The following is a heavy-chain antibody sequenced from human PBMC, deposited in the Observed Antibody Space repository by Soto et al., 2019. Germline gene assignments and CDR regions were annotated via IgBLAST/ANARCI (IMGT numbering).Heavy chain of an antibody. J-gene: IGHJ6*02. CDR3: ILDCTSMSCYGYLGVDV. CDR2: IIPVFGTA. Sequence: QVQLVQSGAEVKTPGSSVKVSCKASGGTFSSFLMGWVRQAPGQGLERMGGIIPVFGTATYAQKFQGRVTITADDSTSTVYMELSGLKSEDTAVYYCILDCTSMSCYGYLGVDVWGQGTTVTVSS. D-gene: IGHD2-2*01. V-gene: IGHV1-69*01. CDR1: GGTFSSFL.